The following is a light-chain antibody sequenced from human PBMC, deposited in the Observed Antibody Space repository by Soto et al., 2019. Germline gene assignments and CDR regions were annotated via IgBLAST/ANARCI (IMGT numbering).Light chain of an antibody. CDR3: QQYNIWPPIT. CDR2: GAS. Sequence: EIVMTQSPATLSVSPGERATLSCRASQSVSSNLAWYQQKPGQAPRLLIYGASTRATGIPARFSGSGSGTEFTLTISSLPSEDFAVYYCQQYNIWPPITFGGGTKVEIK. V-gene: IGKV3D-15*01. CDR1: QSVSSN. J-gene: IGKJ4*01.